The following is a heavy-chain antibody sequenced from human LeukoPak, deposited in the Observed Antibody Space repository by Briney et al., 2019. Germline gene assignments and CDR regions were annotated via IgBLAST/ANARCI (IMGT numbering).Heavy chain of an antibody. D-gene: IGHD1-26*01. CDR1: GGTFSSYA. V-gene: IGHV1-69*04. J-gene: IGHJ4*02. CDR3: ARPGPYYVFDY. CDR2: IIPLLDIS. Sequence: GASVKVSCKTSGGTFSSYAISWVRQAPGQGLEWMGRIIPLLDISNYPQKFQGRVTITADTSMTTVYMELSSLRSEDTAVYYCARPGPYYVFDYWGQGTLVTVSS.